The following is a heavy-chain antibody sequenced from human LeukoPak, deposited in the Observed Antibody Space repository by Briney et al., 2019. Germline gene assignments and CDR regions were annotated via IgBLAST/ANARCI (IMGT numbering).Heavy chain of an antibody. Sequence: SETLSLTCVVSGGSISSDNWWSWVRQSPGKGLEWIGEIYPSGRINYNPSLKSRITISVDKSKNQFSLKLSSVTAADTAVYYCARRGYYDSEAIFDYWGQGTLVTVSS. D-gene: IGHD3-22*01. CDR3: ARRGYYDSEAIFDY. CDR2: IYPSGRI. J-gene: IGHJ4*02. V-gene: IGHV4-4*02. CDR1: GGSISSDNW.